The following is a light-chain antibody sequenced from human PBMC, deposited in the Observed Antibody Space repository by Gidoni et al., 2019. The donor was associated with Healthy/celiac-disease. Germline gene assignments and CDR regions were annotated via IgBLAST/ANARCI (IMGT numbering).Light chain of an antibody. CDR2: SNN. J-gene: IGLJ3*02. CDR3: AAWDDSMSGPV. V-gene: IGLV1-47*02. Sequence: QSVLTQPPSASGTPGQRVTISSSGSSTNMGINYVSWYQQPPGTAPKLLIYSNNKRPSGVPDRFSGSKSGTSASLAISGLRSEDEADYYCAAWDDSMSGPVFGGGTKLTVL. CDR1: STNMGINY.